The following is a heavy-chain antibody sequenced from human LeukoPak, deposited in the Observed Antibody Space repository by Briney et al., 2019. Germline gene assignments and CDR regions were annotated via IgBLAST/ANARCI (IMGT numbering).Heavy chain of an antibody. CDR1: GFTFSNYG. D-gene: IGHD2-15*01. CDR3: AKTSGGNY. V-gene: IGHV3-30*18. Sequence: GGSLRLSCAASGFTFSNYGMHWVRQAPGKGLEWVAVISYDGSNKYYADSVKGRFTISRDNSKNTLDLQMNSLRAEDTAVYYCAKTSGGNYWGQGTLVTVSA. J-gene: IGHJ4*02. CDR2: ISYDGSNK.